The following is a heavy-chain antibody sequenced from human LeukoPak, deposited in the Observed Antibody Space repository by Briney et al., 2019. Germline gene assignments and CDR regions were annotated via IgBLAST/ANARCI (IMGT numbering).Heavy chain of an antibody. J-gene: IGHJ4*02. CDR1: GFTFTNAW. V-gene: IGHV3-15*01. CDR2: IKRKTDGGTT. Sequence: SGGSLRLSCAASGFTFTNAWMSWVRQTPEKGLERVGRIKRKTDGGTTGYAAPVKGRFTISRDDSKNTLFLQMNSLKAEDTAVYYCATSGQHWDVFDYWGQGTLVTVSS. CDR3: ATSGQHWDVFDY. D-gene: IGHD1-1*01.